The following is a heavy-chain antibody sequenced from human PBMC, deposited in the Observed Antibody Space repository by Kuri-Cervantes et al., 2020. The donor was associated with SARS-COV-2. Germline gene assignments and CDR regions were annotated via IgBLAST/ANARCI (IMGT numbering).Heavy chain of an antibody. Sequence: GESLKISCAASGFTFSSYGMHWVRQAPGKGLEWVSYISSSSSYTNYADSVKGRFTISRDNAKNTLYLQMNSLRAEDTAVYYCAREGGRFTFWSGYYFYWGQGTLVTVSS. D-gene: IGHD3-3*01. V-gene: IGHV3-21*05. CDR1: GFTFSSYG. CDR2: ISSSSSYT. J-gene: IGHJ4*02. CDR3: AREGGRFTFWSGYYFY.